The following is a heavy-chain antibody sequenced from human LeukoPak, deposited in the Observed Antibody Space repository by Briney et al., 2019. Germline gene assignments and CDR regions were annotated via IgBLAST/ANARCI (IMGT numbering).Heavy chain of an antibody. CDR1: GFTFDDYA. Sequence: GGSLRLSCAASGFTFDDYAMHWVRQAPGKGLEWVSGISWNSGSIGYADSVKGRFTISRDNAKSSLYLQMNSLRAEDTALYYCAKDSSNYVWGSYRYYGLDYWGQGTLVTVSS. V-gene: IGHV3-9*01. CDR2: ISWNSGSI. CDR3: AKDSSNYVWGSYRYYGLDY. D-gene: IGHD3-16*02. J-gene: IGHJ4*02.